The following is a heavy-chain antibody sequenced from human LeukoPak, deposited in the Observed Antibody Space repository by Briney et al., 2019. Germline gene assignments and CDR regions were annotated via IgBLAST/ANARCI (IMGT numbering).Heavy chain of an antibody. V-gene: IGHV1-2*06. CDR1: GYTFINYQ. Sequence: ASVTVSCRTSGYTFINYQIHWVRQAPDQGLEWMGRINSNSGATVFAQKFRGRVTMTRDTSINTVYMELSSLEFDDTAVYYCTRTWWTEACSSSSCFTPDFDYWGQGTPVTVSS. J-gene: IGHJ4*02. CDR2: INSNSGAT. CDR3: TRTWWTEACSSSSCFTPDFDY. D-gene: IGHD2-2*02.